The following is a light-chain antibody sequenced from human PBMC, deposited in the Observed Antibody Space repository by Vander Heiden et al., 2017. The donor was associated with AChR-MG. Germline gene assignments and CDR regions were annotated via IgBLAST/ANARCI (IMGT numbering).Light chain of an antibody. CDR2: EDN. CDR1: SGSLASNY. CDR3: QSYDSSNVV. J-gene: IGLJ2*01. Sequence: NFMLTQPHSVSESPGQTVTIPCTRSSGSLASNYVQWYQQRPGSAPTTMIYEDNRRPSGVPDRFSGSIDSSSNSASLTISGLKTEDEADYYCQSYDSSNVVFGGGTKLTVL. V-gene: IGLV6-57*04.